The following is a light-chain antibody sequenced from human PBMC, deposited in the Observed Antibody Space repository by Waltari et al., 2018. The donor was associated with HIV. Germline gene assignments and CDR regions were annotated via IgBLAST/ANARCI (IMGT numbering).Light chain of an antibody. Sequence: SSELTQPPSMSVSPGQTARITCSGDALPKHYAYWYQQKSGRAPVLIIFKDTYRPSGIPERFSGSTSGTTATLTSRDVQPGDEADDCCQSTDTAGTVGVFGGGTKLT. CDR1: ALPKHY. CDR2: KDT. J-gene: IGLJ3*02. V-gene: IGLV3-25*03. CDR3: QSTDTAGTVGV.